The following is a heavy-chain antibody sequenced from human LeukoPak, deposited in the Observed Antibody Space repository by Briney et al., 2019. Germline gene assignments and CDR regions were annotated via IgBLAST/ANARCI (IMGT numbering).Heavy chain of an antibody. D-gene: IGHD1-14*01. CDR2: ISSSGTYV. Sequence: GGSLRLSCAASGFTFSSYSMNWVRQAPGKGLEWVSSISSSGTYVYYADSVKGRFTISRDNAKNSLYLQMNSLRAEDTAVYYCAGAGYYYGMDVWGQGTTVTVSS. CDR3: AGAGYYYGMDV. V-gene: IGHV3-21*01. J-gene: IGHJ6*02. CDR1: GFTFSSYS.